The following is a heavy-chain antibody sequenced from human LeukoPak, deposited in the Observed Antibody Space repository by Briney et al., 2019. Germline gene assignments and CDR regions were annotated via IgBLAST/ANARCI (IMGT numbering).Heavy chain of an antibody. V-gene: IGHV4-34*01. CDR2: INHSGGT. Sequence: GSLRLSCAASGFTLSSYAMSWIRQPPGKGLEWIGEINHSGGTNYNPSLKSRVTISVDTSKNQFSLKLSSVTAADTAVYYCARRRRWGSGSYGNWFDPWGQGTLVTVSS. CDR1: GFTLSSYA. CDR3: ARRRRWGSGSYGNWFDP. J-gene: IGHJ5*02. D-gene: IGHD3-10*01.